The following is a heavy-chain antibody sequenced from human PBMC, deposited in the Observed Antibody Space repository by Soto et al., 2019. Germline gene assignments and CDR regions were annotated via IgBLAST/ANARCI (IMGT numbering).Heavy chain of an antibody. J-gene: IGHJ5*02. D-gene: IGHD2-15*01. Sequence: ASVKVSCKASGYTFTSYGISWVRQAPGQGLEWMGWISAYNGNTNYAQKLQGRVTMTTDTSTSTAYMELRSLRSDDTAVYYCARDLRCCSGGSCWDWFDPWGQGTLVTVSS. CDR1: GYTFTSYG. CDR2: ISAYNGNT. V-gene: IGHV1-18*01. CDR3: ARDLRCCSGGSCWDWFDP.